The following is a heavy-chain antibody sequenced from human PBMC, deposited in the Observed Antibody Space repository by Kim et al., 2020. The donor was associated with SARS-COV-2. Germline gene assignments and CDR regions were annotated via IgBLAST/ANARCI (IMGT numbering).Heavy chain of an antibody. Sequence: GESLQISCKGSGYSFTSYWIGWVRQMPGKGLEWMGIIYPGDSDTRYSPSFQGQVTISADKSISTAYLQWSSLKASDTAMYYCARHVPPIAAAGTSGFDPWGQGTLVTVSS. CDR1: GYSFTSYW. V-gene: IGHV5-51*01. CDR3: ARHVPPIAAAGTSGFDP. J-gene: IGHJ5*02. CDR2: IYPGDSDT. D-gene: IGHD6-13*01.